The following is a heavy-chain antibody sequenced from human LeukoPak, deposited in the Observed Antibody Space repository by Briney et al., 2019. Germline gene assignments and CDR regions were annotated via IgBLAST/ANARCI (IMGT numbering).Heavy chain of an antibody. D-gene: IGHD2-15*01. CDR1: GFTFSSYA. CDR3: ATDVGCSGGSCYYFDY. V-gene: IGHV3-23*01. Sequence: SGGSLRLSCAASGFTFSSYAMSWVRQAPGKGLEWVSAISGSGGSTYYADSVKGRFTISRDNSKNTLYLQMNSLRAEDTAVYYCATDVGCSGGSCYYFDYWGQGTLVTVSS. J-gene: IGHJ4*02. CDR2: ISGSGGST.